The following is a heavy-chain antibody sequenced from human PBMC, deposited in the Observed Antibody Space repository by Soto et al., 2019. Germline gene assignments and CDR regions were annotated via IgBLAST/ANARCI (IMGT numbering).Heavy chain of an antibody. V-gene: IGHV3-7*01. CDR1: GFTFTSYG. J-gene: IGHJ4*02. CDR2: IKQDGSVT. CDR3: ASQRDYGEHDY. Sequence: XVSLRLSCAASGFTFTSYGMSWVRQAPGKGLEWVGNIKQDGSVTYYVDSVRGRFIISRDNAKNSVYLQMSSLTGEDTAVYYCASQRDYGEHDYWGQGTLVTVSS. D-gene: IGHD4-17*01.